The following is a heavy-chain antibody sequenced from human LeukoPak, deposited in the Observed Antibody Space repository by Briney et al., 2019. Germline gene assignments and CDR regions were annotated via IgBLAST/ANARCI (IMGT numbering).Heavy chain of an antibody. Sequence: GGSLRLSCAASGFTFSSYAMSWVRQAPGKGLEWVSAISGSGGSTYYADSVKGRFTISRDNSKNTLYLQMNSLRAEDTAVFYCAKGDQLLWSPFDYWGQGTLVTVSS. CDR2: ISGSGGST. CDR1: GFTFSSYA. J-gene: IGHJ4*02. D-gene: IGHD2-2*01. V-gene: IGHV3-23*01. CDR3: AKGDQLLWSPFDY.